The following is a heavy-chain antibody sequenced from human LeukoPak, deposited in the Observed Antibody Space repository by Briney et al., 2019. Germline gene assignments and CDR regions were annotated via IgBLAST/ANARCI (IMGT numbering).Heavy chain of an antibody. J-gene: IGHJ1*01. CDR1: GGSISSGSYY. CDR3: ARDQGIAERYYYDSSGYSAHFQH. Sequence: SQTLSLTCTVSGGSISSGSYYWSWIRQPAGKGLEWIGRIYTSGSTNYNPSLKSRVTISVDTSKNQFSLKLSSVTAADTAVYYCARDQGIAERYYYDSSGYSAHFQHWGQGTLVTVSS. V-gene: IGHV4-61*02. D-gene: IGHD3-22*01. CDR2: IYTSGST.